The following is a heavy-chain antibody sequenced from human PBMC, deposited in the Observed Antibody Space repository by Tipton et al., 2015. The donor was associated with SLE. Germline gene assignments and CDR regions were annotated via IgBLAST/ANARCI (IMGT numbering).Heavy chain of an antibody. J-gene: IGHJ4*02. CDR3: ARLGGYSTYFDY. CDR1: GGSFSGYY. V-gene: IGHV4-34*01. Sequence: TLSLTCAVYGGSFSGYYWSWIRQPPGKGLEWIGEINHSRSTNYNPSLKSRVTMSVDTSKNQFSLKLSSVTAADTAVYYCARLGGYSTYFDYWGQGTLVTVSS. CDR2: INHSRST. D-gene: IGHD4-11*01.